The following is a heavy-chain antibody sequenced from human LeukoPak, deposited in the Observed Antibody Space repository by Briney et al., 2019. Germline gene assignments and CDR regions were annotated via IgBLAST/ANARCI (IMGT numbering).Heavy chain of an antibody. CDR1: GGSFSGYY. CDR2: INHSGST. CDR3: ARGEEWELLYWFDP. J-gene: IGHJ5*02. D-gene: IGHD1-26*01. V-gene: IGHV4-34*09. Sequence: SETLSLTCAVYGGSFSGYYWSWIRQPPGKGLEWIGEINHSGSTYYNPSLKSRVTISVDTSKNQFSLKLSSVTAADTAVYYCARGEEWELLYWFDPWGQGTLVTVSS.